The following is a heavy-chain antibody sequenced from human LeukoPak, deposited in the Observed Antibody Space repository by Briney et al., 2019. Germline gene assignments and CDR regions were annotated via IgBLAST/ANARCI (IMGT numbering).Heavy chain of an antibody. CDR1: GYTFTSYD. V-gene: IGHV1-8*01. CDR3: ARVPMVRGVRRASWFDP. CDR2: MNPNSGNT. Sequence: ASVKVSCKASGYTFTSYDINWVRQATGQGLEWMGWMNPNSGNTGYAQKFQGRVTMTRNTSISTAYMELSSLRSEDTAVYYCARVPMVRGVRRASWFDPWGQGTLVTVSS. D-gene: IGHD3-10*01. J-gene: IGHJ5*02.